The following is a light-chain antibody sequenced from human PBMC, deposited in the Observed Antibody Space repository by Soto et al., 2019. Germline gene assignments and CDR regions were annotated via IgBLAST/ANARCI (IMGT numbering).Light chain of an antibody. V-gene: IGKV3-20*01. Sequence: EIVLTQSPGTLFLSPGERATLSCRASQSVNNNYLAWYQHKPGQAPRLLIYGASSRATGIPDRFSGSGSGTDFTLTIGRLQPEDFAIYYCQRYGSSPPWTFGQGTKVDIK. CDR1: QSVNNNY. J-gene: IGKJ1*01. CDR3: QRYGSSPPWT. CDR2: GAS.